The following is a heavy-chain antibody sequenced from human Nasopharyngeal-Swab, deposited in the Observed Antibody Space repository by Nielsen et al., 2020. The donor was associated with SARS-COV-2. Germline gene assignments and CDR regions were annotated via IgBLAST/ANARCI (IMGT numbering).Heavy chain of an antibody. CDR2: LYYTGDT. V-gene: IGHV4-39*07. Sequence: SETLCLTCSVSGDSISSSGYYWGWVRQPPGKGLEWIGRLYYTGDTYYNPSLRGRVTLSVDTSKNQVSLKLSSVTAADTAIYYCARVVPARVTFDYWGQGLLVTVSS. CDR3: ARVVPARVTFDY. D-gene: IGHD5-18*01. CDR1: GDSISSSGYY. J-gene: IGHJ4*02.